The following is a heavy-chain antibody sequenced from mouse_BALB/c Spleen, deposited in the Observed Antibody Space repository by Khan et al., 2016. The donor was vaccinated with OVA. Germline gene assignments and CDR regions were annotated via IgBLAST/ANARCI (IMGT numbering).Heavy chain of an antibody. J-gene: IGHJ3*01. D-gene: IGHD2-2*01. CDR1: GYTFTSYW. CDR2: IYPGNSDT. V-gene: IGHV1-5*01. CDR3: TRVGYLFAY. Sequence: EVQLQQSGTVLARPGTSVKMSCKASGYTFTSYWMHWVKQRPGQGLEWIGAIYPGNSDTSYNQKFTGKAKLTAVTSTSTAYMELSSLTNEDSAVYYCTRVGYLFAYWGQGTLVTVSA.